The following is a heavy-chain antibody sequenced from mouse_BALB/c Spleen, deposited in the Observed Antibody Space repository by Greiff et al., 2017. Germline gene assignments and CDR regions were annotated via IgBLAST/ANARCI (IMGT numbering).Heavy chain of an antibody. CDR3: ARTGVAKRDFDG. Sequence: DVKLQESGPGLVKPSQSLSLTCSVTGYSITSCYYWYWIRQCPGNQLEWMGYISYDGSNNYNPSLKNRISITRDTSKNQFFLKLNSVTTEDTATYYCARTGVAKRDFDGWGAGTTVTVSS. D-gene: IGHD1-1*01. J-gene: IGHJ1*01. CDR1: GYSITSCYY. V-gene: IGHV3-6*02. CDR2: ISYDGSN.